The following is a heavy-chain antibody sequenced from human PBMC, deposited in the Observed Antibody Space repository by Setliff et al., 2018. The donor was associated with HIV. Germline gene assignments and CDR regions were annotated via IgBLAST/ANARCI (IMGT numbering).Heavy chain of an antibody. CDR3: ARRRFFDWDGIDV. Sequence: PGESLKISCKALGYSFTTYWIGWVRQMPGKGLECMGLVPPGASDATYSPSFQGQVTISADKSISTAYLQWSSLKASDTAIYYCARRRFFDWDGIDVWGQGTTVTVSS. CDR1: GYSFTTYW. V-gene: IGHV5-51*01. J-gene: IGHJ6*02. D-gene: IGHD3-9*01. CDR2: VPPGASDA.